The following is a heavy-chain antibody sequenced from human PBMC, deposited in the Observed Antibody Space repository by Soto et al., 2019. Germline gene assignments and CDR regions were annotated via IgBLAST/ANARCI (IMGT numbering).Heavy chain of an antibody. Sequence: PGGSLRLSCAASGFTVNGKKYITWVRQAPGKGLDWVSALYIADGTFYADSVKGRFTVSIDSSKNTVYLQMNNLSPEDTAVYYCATWLLREHAFDIWGLGTMVTVSS. CDR2: LYIADGT. CDR1: GFTVNGKKY. J-gene: IGHJ3*02. CDR3: ATWLLREHAFDI. V-gene: IGHV3-53*01. D-gene: IGHD2-15*01.